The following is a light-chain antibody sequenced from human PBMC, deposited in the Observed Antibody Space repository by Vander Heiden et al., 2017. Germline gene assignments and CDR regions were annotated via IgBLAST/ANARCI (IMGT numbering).Light chain of an antibody. CDR1: RSNIGRNT. J-gene: IGLJ3*02. Sequence: QSVLTQPPSASGTPGQRVTISCSGSRSNIGRNTVTWYQQLPGTAPKLLFSNNDQRPSRVPDRFSASKSGTSASLAIIGLQSEDEADYYCAAWDDSLNGVVFGGGTKLTVL. CDR3: AAWDDSLNGVV. V-gene: IGLV1-44*01. CDR2: NND.